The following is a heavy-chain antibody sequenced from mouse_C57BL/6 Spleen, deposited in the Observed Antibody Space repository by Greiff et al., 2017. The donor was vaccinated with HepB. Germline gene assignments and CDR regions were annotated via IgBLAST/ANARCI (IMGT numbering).Heavy chain of an antibody. V-gene: IGHV3-1*01. Sequence: VQLKESGPGMVKPSQSLSLTCTVTGYSITSGYDWHWIRHFPGNKLEWMGYISYSGSTNYNPSLKSRISITHDTSKNHFFLKLNSVTTEDTATYYCAREEDYYGYFDYWGQGTTLTVSS. J-gene: IGHJ2*01. CDR3: AREEDYYGYFDY. CDR2: ISYSGST. CDR1: GYSITSGYD. D-gene: IGHD1-1*01.